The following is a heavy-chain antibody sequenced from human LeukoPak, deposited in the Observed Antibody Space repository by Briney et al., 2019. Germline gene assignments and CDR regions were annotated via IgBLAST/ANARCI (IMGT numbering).Heavy chain of an antibody. CDR2: ISYDGSNK. V-gene: IGHV3-30-3*01. Sequence: GRSLRLSCAASGFTFNSYAMHWVRQAPGKGLEWVTVISYDGSNKYYADSVKGRFTISRDNSKNTLYLQMNSLRAEDTAVYYCASDYYGSGSYYDYWGQGTLVTVSS. CDR1: GFTFNSYA. D-gene: IGHD3-10*01. J-gene: IGHJ4*02. CDR3: ASDYYGSGSYYDY.